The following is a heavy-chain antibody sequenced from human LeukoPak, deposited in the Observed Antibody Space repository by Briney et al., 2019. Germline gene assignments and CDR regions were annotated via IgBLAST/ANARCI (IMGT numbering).Heavy chain of an antibody. CDR1: GGSISSNSYY. Sequence: SETLSLTCTVSGGSISSNSYYWGWIRQPPGKGLEWIGSIYYSGSTYYNPSLKSRVTISVDTSKNQFSLKLSSVTAADTAVYYCARYGSGSYYRGPSYYFDYWGQGTLVTVSS. V-gene: IGHV4-39*01. CDR3: ARYGSGSYYRGPSYYFDY. J-gene: IGHJ4*02. CDR2: IYYSGST. D-gene: IGHD3-10*01.